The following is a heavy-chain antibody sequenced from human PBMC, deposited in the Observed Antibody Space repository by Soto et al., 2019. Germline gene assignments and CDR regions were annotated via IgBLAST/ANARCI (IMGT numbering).Heavy chain of an antibody. Sequence: QVQLVQSGPEVKKPGASVKVSCKASGYTFNRYGITWVRQAPGQGLEWVGWIATYNDKTNYTQRFQGRLTMTKDASTSTVYMDLRSLRSDDTAVYYCARAGSIDDAFDTWGQGTMVTVSS. D-gene: IGHD6-6*01. V-gene: IGHV1-18*01. CDR2: IATYNDKT. CDR1: GYTFNRYG. J-gene: IGHJ3*02. CDR3: ARAGSIDDAFDT.